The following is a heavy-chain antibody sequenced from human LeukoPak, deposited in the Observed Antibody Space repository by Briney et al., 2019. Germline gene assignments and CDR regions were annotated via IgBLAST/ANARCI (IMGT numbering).Heavy chain of an antibody. J-gene: IGHJ5*02. Sequence: GASVKVSCKASGGTFSSYAISWVRQAPGQGLEWMGGIIPIFGAANYAQKFQGRVTITADESTSTAYMELSSLRSEDTAVYYCARDRYCSSTSCYQGFDPWGQGTLVTVSS. CDR2: IIPIFGAA. D-gene: IGHD2-2*01. V-gene: IGHV1-69*13. CDR1: GGTFSSYA. CDR3: ARDRYCSSTSCYQGFDP.